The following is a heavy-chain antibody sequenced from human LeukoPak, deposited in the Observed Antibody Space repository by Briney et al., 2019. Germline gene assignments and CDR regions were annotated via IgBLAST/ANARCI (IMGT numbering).Heavy chain of an antibody. D-gene: IGHD3-10*01. Sequence: GGSLRLSCAASGFTFSTYWMSWVRQAPGKGLEWVACINEYGSVQYSVDSVKGRFTFSRDNAKNSLYLQMNSLRADDTAVYYCVRDYYRSGTHWGQGTLVSVSS. CDR1: GFTFSTYW. CDR2: INEYGSVQ. CDR3: VRDYYRSGTH. J-gene: IGHJ4*02. V-gene: IGHV3-7*01.